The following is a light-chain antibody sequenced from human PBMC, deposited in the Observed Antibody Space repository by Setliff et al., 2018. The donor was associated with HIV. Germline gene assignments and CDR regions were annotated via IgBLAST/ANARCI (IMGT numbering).Light chain of an antibody. CDR1: TGAVTSRHY. V-gene: IGLV7-46*01. CDR3: LLSYNGVRV. CDR2: DTR. Sequence: QAVVTQAPSLTVSPGGTVTLTCGSSTGAVTSRHYPYWLQQKPGQAPRTLIYDTRHKHSWTPARFSGSLLGGVAALTLSGAQPDDEADYYCLLSYNGVRVFGGGTKVTVL. J-gene: IGLJ2*01.